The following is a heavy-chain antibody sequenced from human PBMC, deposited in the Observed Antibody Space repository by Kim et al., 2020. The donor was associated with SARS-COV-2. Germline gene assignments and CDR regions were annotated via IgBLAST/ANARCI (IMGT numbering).Heavy chain of an antibody. V-gene: IGHV4-39*01. CDR1: GASLNSGSSY. CDR3: VRPKDYCFDT. Sequence: SETLSLTCTVSGASLNSGSSYWAWIRQPPGKGLEWIGNIRFNGETRYNPSLSSRVTMSVDTTKNQFSLRVASLTAADTAVYYCVRPKDYCFDTWAQGILVTVSS. CDR2: IRFNGET. J-gene: IGHJ5*02.